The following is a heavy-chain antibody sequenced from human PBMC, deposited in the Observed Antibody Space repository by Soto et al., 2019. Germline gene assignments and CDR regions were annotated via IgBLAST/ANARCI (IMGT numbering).Heavy chain of an antibody. J-gene: IGHJ4*02. CDR1: GFTLSEHY. D-gene: IGHD3-22*01. Sequence: GPLRLSCAGSGFTLSEHYIDWVRQAPGKGLEWVGRSRDKPQGYSTAYAASVKGRFTTSRDESKNSAYLQMNSLKTEDTAVYYCVRATYFSDSSGYTRCLDYWGQGTLVTVSS. CDR2: SRDKPQGYST. V-gene: IGHV3-72*01. CDR3: VRATYFSDSSGYTRCLDY.